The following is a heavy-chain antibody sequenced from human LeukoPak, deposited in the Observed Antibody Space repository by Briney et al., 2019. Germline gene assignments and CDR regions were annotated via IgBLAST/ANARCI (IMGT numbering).Heavy chain of an antibody. CDR1: GFTFSSYW. V-gene: IGHV3-7*01. CDR2: IKQDGSEK. Sequence: GGSLRLSCAASGFTFSSYWMSWVRQAPGKGLEWVANIKQDGSEKYYVDSVKGRFTISRDNAKNSLYLQMNSLRAEDTAVYYCARGIQLYYYYYGMDVRGQGTTVTVSS. J-gene: IGHJ6*02. D-gene: IGHD5-18*01. CDR3: ARGIQLYYYYYGMDV.